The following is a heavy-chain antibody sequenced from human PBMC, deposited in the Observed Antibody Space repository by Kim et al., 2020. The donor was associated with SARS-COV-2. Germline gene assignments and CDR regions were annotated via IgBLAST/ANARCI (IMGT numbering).Heavy chain of an antibody. Sequence: SETLSLTCTVSGGSISSSSYYWGWNRQPPGKGLEWIGSIYYSGSTYYNPSLKSRVTISVDTSKNQFSLKLSSVTAADTAVYYCARAGSIYGDYETTPVGDAEYFQHWGQGTLVTVSS. CDR3: ARAGSIYGDYETTPVGDAEYFQH. D-gene: IGHD4-17*01. CDR2: IYYSGST. J-gene: IGHJ1*01. V-gene: IGHV4-39*07. CDR1: GGSISSSSYY.